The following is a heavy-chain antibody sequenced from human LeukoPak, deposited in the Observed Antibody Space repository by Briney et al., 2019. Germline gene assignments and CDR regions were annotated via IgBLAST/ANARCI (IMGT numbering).Heavy chain of an antibody. D-gene: IGHD2-2*01. Sequence: PGGSLRLSCAASGFTFSSYSMNWVRQAPGKGLEWVSPISSSSSYIYYADSVKGRFTISRDNAKNSLYLQMNSLRAEDTAVYYCARDLRYCSSTSCDDYWGQGTLVTVSS. CDR1: GFTFSSYS. V-gene: IGHV3-21*01. J-gene: IGHJ4*02. CDR2: ISSSSSYI. CDR3: ARDLRYCSSTSCDDY.